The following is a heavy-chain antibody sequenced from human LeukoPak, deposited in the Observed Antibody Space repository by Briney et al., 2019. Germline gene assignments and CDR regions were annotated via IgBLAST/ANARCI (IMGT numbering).Heavy chain of an antibody. CDR3: ARATGTSYYGMDV. V-gene: IGHV3-33*01. CDR1: GFTFSSYG. CDR2: IWYDGSNK. D-gene: IGHD1-7*01. Sequence: GGSLRLSCAASGFTFSSYGMHWVRQAPGKGLEWVAVIWYDGSNKYYADSVKGRFTISRDNSKNTLYLQMNSLRAEDTAVYYCARATGTSYYGMDVWGQGTTVTVSS. J-gene: IGHJ6*02.